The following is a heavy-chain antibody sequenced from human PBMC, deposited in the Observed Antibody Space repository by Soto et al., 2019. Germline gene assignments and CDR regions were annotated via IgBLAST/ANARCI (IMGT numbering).Heavy chain of an antibody. CDR3: AKPTTLYDILTGCPDY. CDR1: GFTFSSYG. V-gene: IGHV3-30*18. CDR2: ISYDGSNK. Sequence: QVQLVESGGGVVQPGRSLRLSCAASGFTFSSYGMHWVRQAPGKGLEWVAVISYDGSNKYYADSVKGRFTISRDNSKNTLYLQMNRLRAEDTAVYYCAKPTTLYDILTGCPDYWGQGTLVTVSS. D-gene: IGHD3-9*01. J-gene: IGHJ4*02.